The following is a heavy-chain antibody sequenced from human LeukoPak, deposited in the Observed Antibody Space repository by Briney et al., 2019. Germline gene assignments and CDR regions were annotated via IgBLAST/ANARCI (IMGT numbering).Heavy chain of an antibody. CDR1: GGSISSSSYH. Sequence: PSETLSLTCTVSGGSISSSSYHWGWIRQPPGKGLEWIGSIYYSGSTYFNPSLKSRVTISVDTSKNQFSLKLSSVTAADTAVYYCARRTVVGSTGFDYWGQGTLVTVS. V-gene: IGHV4-39*01. CDR3: ARRTVVGSTGFDY. J-gene: IGHJ4*02. CDR2: IYYSGST. D-gene: IGHD1-26*01.